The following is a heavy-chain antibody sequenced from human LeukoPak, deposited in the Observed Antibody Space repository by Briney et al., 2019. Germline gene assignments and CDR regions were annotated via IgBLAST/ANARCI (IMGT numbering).Heavy chain of an antibody. CDR3: ARRAAGGLYYFDY. D-gene: IGHD6-13*01. CDR1: GFTVSSNY. CDR2: IYSGDST. Sequence: GGSLRLSCAASGFTVSSNYMSWVRQAPGKGLEWVSIIYSGDSTNDADSVKGRFTISRDNSKNTLYLQMNSLRVEDTAVYYCARRAAGGLYYFDYWGQGILVTVSS. V-gene: IGHV3-66*04. J-gene: IGHJ4*02.